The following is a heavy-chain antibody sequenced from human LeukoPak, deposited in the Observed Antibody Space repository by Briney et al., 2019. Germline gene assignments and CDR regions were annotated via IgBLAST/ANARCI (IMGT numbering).Heavy chain of an antibody. CDR3: AKCRRMVDAFDI. D-gene: IGHD3-10*01. CDR2: IYHSGST. V-gene: IGHV4-38-2*02. Sequence: SETLSLTCTVSGYSISSGYYWGWIRQPPGKGLEWIGSIYHSGSTYYNPSLKSRVTISVDTSKNQFSLKLSSVTAADTAVYYCAKCRRMVDAFDIWGQGTMVTVSS. CDR1: GYSISSGYY. J-gene: IGHJ3*02.